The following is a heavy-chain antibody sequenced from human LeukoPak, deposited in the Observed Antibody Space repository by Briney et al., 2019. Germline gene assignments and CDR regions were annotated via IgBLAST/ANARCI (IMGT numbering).Heavy chain of an antibody. CDR2: MGCSGSEI. V-gene: IGHV3-23*01. J-gene: IGHJ4*02. Sequence: GGSLRLSCAASGFIFSSHAMSWVRQAPGRGPEGVAFMGCSGSEIYYADSVKGRFTISRDNFKNTLYLQMNSLRVEDTAIYYCAKKEIHLSFYGYWGQGTLVTVSS. CDR1: GFIFSSHA. CDR3: AKKEIHLSFYGY. D-gene: IGHD5-18*01.